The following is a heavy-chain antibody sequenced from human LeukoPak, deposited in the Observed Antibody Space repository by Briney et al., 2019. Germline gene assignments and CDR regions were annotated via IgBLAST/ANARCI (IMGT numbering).Heavy chain of an antibody. Sequence: GASVKVSCKASGYTFTSYGISWVRQAPGQGLEWMGWISAYNGNTNYAQKLQGRVTMTTDTSTSTAYMELRSLRSDDTAVYYCARDRHSSGNYPNRFDPWGQGTLVTVSS. CDR2: ISAYNGNT. CDR1: GYTFTSYG. CDR3: ARDRHSSGNYPNRFDP. D-gene: IGHD6-19*01. V-gene: IGHV1-18*01. J-gene: IGHJ5*02.